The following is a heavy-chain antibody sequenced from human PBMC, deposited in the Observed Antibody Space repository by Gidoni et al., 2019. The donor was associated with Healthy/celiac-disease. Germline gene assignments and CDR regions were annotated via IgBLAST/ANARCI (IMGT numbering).Heavy chain of an antibody. CDR1: GFTFSDYY. V-gene: IGHV3-11*05. Sequence: QVQLVESGGGLVKPGGSLRVSCAAPGFTFSDYYMSWIRQAPGKGLEWVSYISSSSSYTNYADSVKGRFTISRDNAKNSLYLQMNSLRAEDTAVYYCARERIAAAGTRQGRSYYFDYWGQGTLVTVSS. CDR2: ISSSSSYT. J-gene: IGHJ4*02. D-gene: IGHD6-13*01. CDR3: ARERIAAAGTRQGRSYYFDY.